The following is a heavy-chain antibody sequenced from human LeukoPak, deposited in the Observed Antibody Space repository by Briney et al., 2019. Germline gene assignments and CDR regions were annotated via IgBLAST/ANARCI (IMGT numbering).Heavy chain of an antibody. Sequence: GGSLRLSCTVSGFTVSSNFMSWVRQAPGKGLEWVSFIYSDNTHYSDSVKGRFTISRDNSKDTLYLQMNSLGAEDTAVYYCARRAGAYSHPYDYWGQGTLVTVSS. CDR1: GFTVSSNF. V-gene: IGHV3-53*01. D-gene: IGHD4/OR15-4a*01. J-gene: IGHJ4*02. CDR3: ARRAGAYSHPYDY. CDR2: IYSDNT.